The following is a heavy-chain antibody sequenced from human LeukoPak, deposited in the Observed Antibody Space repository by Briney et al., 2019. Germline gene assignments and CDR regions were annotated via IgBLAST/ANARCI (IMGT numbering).Heavy chain of an antibody. CDR2: ISAYNGNT. CDR3: ARAPDYGDPRSAFDI. V-gene: IGHV1-18*01. CDR1: GYTFTSYD. D-gene: IGHD4-17*01. J-gene: IGHJ3*02. Sequence: ASVKVSCKASGYTFTSYDINWVRQATGQGLEWMGWISAYNGNTNYAQKLQGRVTMTTDTSTSTAYMELRSLRSDDTAVYYCARAPDYGDPRSAFDIWGQGTMVTVSS.